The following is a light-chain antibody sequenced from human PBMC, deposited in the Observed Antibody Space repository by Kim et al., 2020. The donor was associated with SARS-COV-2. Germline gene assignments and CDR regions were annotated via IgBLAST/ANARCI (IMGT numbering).Light chain of an antibody. J-gene: IGLJ2*01. CDR3: YSAANNNVV. CDR2: NDS. V-gene: IGLV3-27*01. CDR1: VLAKKY. Sequence: VSPRQTARITCSGDVLAKKYARWYQQKPGQAPVLVIYNDSERPSGIPERFSGSRSGTIATLTISGAQVEDEADYYCYSAANNNVVFGGGTQLTVL.